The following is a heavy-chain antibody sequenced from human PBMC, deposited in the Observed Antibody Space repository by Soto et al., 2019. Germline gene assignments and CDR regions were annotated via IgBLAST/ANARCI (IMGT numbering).Heavy chain of an antibody. Sequence: SVKVSCKASGGSFSSYSINWMRQAPGQGLAWMGGIIPIFGTANYAQKFQGRVTITADKSTSTAYMELRSLRSEDTAVYYCARDDTNGVLRFDYWGQGTLVTVSS. CDR1: GGSFSSYS. CDR2: IIPIFGTA. V-gene: IGHV1-69*06. J-gene: IGHJ4*02. CDR3: ARDDTNGVLRFDY. D-gene: IGHD2-8*01.